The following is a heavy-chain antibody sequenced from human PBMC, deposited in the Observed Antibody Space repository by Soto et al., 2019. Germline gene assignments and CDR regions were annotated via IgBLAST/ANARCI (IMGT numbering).Heavy chain of an antibody. CDR1: GITFSSYA. Sequence: GGSLRLSCAASGITFSSYAMHWVRQAPGKGLEWVAVISYDGSNKYYADSVKGRFTISRDNSKNTLYLQMNSLRAEDTAVYYCARTLQQLGGYYYYYGMDVWGQGTTVTVSS. V-gene: IGHV3-30-3*01. CDR3: ARTLQQLGGYYYYYGMDV. CDR2: ISYDGSNK. J-gene: IGHJ6*02. D-gene: IGHD6-13*01.